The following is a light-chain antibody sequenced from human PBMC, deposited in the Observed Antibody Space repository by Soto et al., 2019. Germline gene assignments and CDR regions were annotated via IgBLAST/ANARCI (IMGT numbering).Light chain of an antibody. CDR1: QRVSSD. V-gene: IGKV3-15*01. CDR3: QQYNNWPRT. Sequence: EKVMTQSPVTLSVSPGERATLSCRASQRVSSDLAWYQQKRGQAPRLLIYGASTRATGIPARFSGSGSGTEFTLTISSLQSEDFAVYYCQQYNNWPRTFGQGTKVEIK. CDR2: GAS. J-gene: IGKJ1*01.